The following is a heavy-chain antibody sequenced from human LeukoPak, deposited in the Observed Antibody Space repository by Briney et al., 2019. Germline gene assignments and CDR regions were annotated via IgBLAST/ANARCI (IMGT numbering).Heavy chain of an antibody. V-gene: IGHV4-34*01. CDR2: INHTGSS. D-gene: IGHD3-10*01. Sequence: SETLSLTCAVYGGSLRGYYSWTWIRQSPGSGLEWIGEINHTGSSTYTPSLKSRATLSVDTSKNQFSLNLTSVTDADTAVYFCAKGGRPKGSGAVRYWGQGTLVTVSS. CDR1: GGSLRGYY. J-gene: IGHJ4*02. CDR3: AKGGRPKGSGAVRY.